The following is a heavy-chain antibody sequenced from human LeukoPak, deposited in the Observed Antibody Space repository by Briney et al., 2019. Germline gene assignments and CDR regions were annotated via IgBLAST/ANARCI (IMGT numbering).Heavy chain of an antibody. CDR3: ATLGRPDDAFDI. Sequence: SQTLSLTCAVSGGSISSGGYSWSWIRQHPGKGLEWIGYIYYSGSTYYNPSLKSRVTISVDTSKNQFSLKLSSVTAADTAVYYCATLGRPDDAFDIWGQGTMVTVSS. CDR1: GGSISSGGYS. J-gene: IGHJ3*02. CDR2: IYYSGST. V-gene: IGHV4-31*11. D-gene: IGHD3/OR15-3a*01.